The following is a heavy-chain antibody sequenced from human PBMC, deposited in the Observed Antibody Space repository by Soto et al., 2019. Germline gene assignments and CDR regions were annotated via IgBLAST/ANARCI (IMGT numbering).Heavy chain of an antibody. CDR1: GFTFADYA. Sequence: GGSLRLSCAASGFTFADYAMHWVRQAPGKGLEWVSGISWNSGNIYYADSVKGRFTISRDNAKNSLYLQMNSLRAEDTAVYYCARDSSYGDAYYYYGMDVWGQGTTVTVSS. D-gene: IGHD4-17*01. V-gene: IGHV3-9*01. CDR3: ARDSSYGDAYYYYGMDV. CDR2: ISWNSGNI. J-gene: IGHJ6*02.